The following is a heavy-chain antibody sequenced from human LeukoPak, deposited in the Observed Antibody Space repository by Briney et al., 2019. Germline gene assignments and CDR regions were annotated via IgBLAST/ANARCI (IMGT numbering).Heavy chain of an antibody. CDR1: GYTFTSNG. V-gene: IGHV1-18*01. J-gene: IGHJ3*02. CDR3: ARMMTPRLYYDSSGYYYGAFDI. CDR2: ISAYNGHT. Sequence: GASVKVSCKASGYTFTSNGISWVRQAPGQGLEWMGWISAYNGHTNYAQNLQGRVTMTTDTSTSTAYMELRSLRSDDTAVYYCARMMTPRLYYDSSGYYYGAFDIWGQGTGVTVSS. D-gene: IGHD3-22*01.